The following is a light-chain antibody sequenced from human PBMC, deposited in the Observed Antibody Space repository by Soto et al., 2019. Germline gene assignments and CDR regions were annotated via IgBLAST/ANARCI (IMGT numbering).Light chain of an antibody. CDR3: SSYTSSSTLDV. CDR2: DVS. V-gene: IGLV2-14*01. CDR1: SSDVGGYNY. Sequence: QSVLTQPASVSGSPGQSITISCTGTSSDVGGYNYVSWYQQHPGKAPKPMIYDVSIRPSGVSNRFSGSKSGNTASLTISGLQAEDEADYYCSSYTSSSTLDVFGTGTKVT. J-gene: IGLJ1*01.